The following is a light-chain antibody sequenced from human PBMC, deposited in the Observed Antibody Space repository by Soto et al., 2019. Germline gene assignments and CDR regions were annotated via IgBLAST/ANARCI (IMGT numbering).Light chain of an antibody. V-gene: IGKV3-20*01. Sequence: PVERATLSCRASQSVTNYLVWYQQKAGQAPRLLIYGASSRAPGIPDRFSGSGSGTDFTLTINRLGPEDSAVYYCQQFDTSPYTFGQGTKVDIK. CDR1: QSVTNY. J-gene: IGKJ2*01. CDR2: GAS. CDR3: QQFDTSPYT.